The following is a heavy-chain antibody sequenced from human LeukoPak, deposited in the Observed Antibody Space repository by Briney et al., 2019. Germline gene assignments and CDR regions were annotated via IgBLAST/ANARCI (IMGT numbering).Heavy chain of an antibody. CDR1: GGSISSGGYS. J-gene: IGHJ5*02. V-gene: IGHV4-30-4*07. D-gene: IGHD3-3*01. CDR2: ISYSGNT. CDR3: ARVDHYDFWVFP. Sequence: SQTLSLTCAVSGGSISSGGYSWSWIRQPPGKGLEWIGYISYSGNTYYNPSLKSRVTISVDTSKNQFSLKLSSVTAADTAVYYCARVDHYDFWVFPWGQGTLVTVSS.